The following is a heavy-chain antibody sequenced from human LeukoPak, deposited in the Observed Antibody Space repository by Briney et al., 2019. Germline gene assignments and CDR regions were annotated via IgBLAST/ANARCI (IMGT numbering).Heavy chain of an antibody. CDR1: GFTFSSYS. CDR2: ISSSSSYM. D-gene: IGHD3-3*01. CDR3: ATGVVNRVDV. Sequence: PGGSLRLSCAASGFTFSSYSMNWVRQAPGKGLEWVSSISSSSSYMYYADSVKGRFTISRDNAKNSLYLQMNSLRAEDTVVYYCATGVVNRVDVWGQGTTVTVSS. J-gene: IGHJ6*02. V-gene: IGHV3-21*01.